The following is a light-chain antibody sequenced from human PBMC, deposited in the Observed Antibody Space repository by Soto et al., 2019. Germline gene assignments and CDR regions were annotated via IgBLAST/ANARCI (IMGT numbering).Light chain of an antibody. J-gene: IGKJ1*01. CDR3: QQYDSYLWT. CDR2: DAS. Sequence: DIQMTQSPSTLSAFVGDRVTITCRASQSITNWLAWYQQKPGKAPKLLIFDASILESGVPSRFSGSGSGTEFTLTISSLQPDDFATYYCQQYDSYLWTFGQGTKVEIK. CDR1: QSITNW. V-gene: IGKV1-5*01.